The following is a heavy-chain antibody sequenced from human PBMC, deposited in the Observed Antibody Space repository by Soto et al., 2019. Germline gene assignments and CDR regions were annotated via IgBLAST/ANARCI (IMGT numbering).Heavy chain of an antibody. CDR3: AREGVGESDYYYYGMDV. CDR2: IYHSGST. D-gene: IGHD3-10*01. V-gene: IGHV4-30-2*01. J-gene: IGHJ6*02. Sequence: KTSETLSLTCAVSGGSIGSGGYSWSWIRQPPGKGLEWIGYIYHSGSTYYNPSLKSRVTISVDRSKNQFSLKLSSVTAADTAVYYCAREGVGESDYYYYGMDVWGQGTTVTVFS. CDR1: GGSIGSGGYS.